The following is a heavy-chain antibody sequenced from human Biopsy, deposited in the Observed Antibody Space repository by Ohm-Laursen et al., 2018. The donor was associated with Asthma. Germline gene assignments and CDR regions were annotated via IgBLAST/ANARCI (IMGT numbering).Heavy chain of an antibody. CDR2: ISYTGST. CDR1: ADSISSNNFY. V-gene: IGHV4-39*01. D-gene: IGHD1-26*01. Sequence: GTLSLTCPVSADSISSNNFYWGWIRQPPGKGLEWIATISYTGSTYYNPSLKSRVAISVDTSKNQFSLKLSSVTAADTAVYYCARHSGNYYAQLNYWGQGTLVTVSS. CDR3: ARHSGNYYAQLNY. J-gene: IGHJ4*02.